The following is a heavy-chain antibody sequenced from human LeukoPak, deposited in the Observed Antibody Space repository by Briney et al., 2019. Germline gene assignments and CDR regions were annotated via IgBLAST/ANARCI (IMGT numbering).Heavy chain of an antibody. CDR3: ARGSYLPVVAGFDY. CDR2: ISYDGSNK. Sequence: PGGSLRLSCAASGFTFSSYAMHWVRQAPGKGLEWVAVISYDGSNKYYADSVKGRFTISRDNSKNTLYLQMNSLRAEDTAVYYCARGSYLPVVAGFDYWGQGTLVTVSS. J-gene: IGHJ4*02. D-gene: IGHD2-15*01. V-gene: IGHV3-30*04. CDR1: GFTFSSYA.